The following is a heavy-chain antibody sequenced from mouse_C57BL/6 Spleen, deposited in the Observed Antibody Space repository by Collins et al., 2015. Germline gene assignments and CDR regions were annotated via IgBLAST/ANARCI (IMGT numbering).Heavy chain of an antibody. J-gene: IGHJ2*01. CDR2: INPSNGRT. CDR1: GYTFTSYW. CDR3: ARWGSGSYFDY. D-gene: IGHD3-1*01. V-gene: IGHV1S81*02. Sequence: QVQLQQPGAELVKPGASVKLSCKASGYTFTSYWMHWVKQRPGQGLEWIGEINPSNGRTNYNEKFKNKATLTVDKSSSTAYMQLSSLTSEDSAVYYCARWGSGSYFDYWGQGTTLTVSS.